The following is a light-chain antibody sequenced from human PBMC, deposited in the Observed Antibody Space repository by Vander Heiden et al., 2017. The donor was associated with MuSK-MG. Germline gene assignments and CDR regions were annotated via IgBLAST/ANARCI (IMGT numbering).Light chain of an antibody. Sequence: DMPLTQSPSSLSAPVGDRATITCQANQSVTNSLKWYQQQPGKAPTLLIYDAYNWQPGAPSRFSGDGGGTFFSLTITSLQPEDVGTYYCQQYYSLPLTFGGGTKVEIK. CDR2: DAY. V-gene: IGKV1-33*01. J-gene: IGKJ4*01. CDR1: QSVTNS. CDR3: QQYYSLPLT.